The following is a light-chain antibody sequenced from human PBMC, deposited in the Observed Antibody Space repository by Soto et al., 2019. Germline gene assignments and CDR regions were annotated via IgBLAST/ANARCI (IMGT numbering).Light chain of an antibody. Sequence: VFAYSAGTPPLYPGERATLSCRSSQSLSNNIYLAWYQQKPGQAPRLLIYGASTRATGIPARFSGSGSGTEFTLTISSLQSEDFAVYYCQQYNRLPLTFGGGTKVDIK. CDR1: QSLSNN. J-gene: IGKJ4*01. V-gene: IGKV3-15*01. CDR3: QQYNRLPLT. CDR2: GAS.